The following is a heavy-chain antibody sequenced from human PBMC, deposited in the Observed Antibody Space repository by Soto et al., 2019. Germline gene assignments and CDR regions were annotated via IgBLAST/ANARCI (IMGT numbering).Heavy chain of an antibody. D-gene: IGHD3-22*01. CDR1: GGSISSGCYY. CDR3: ARDALSRDSI. V-gene: IGHV4-31*03. Sequence: QVQLQESGPGLVKPSQTLSLTCTVSGGSISSGCYYWSWIRQHPGKGLEWIGYISYSGSTYYNPSLERRVTISVDTSKNQFSLKRSSVTAADTAVYYCARDALSRDSIWGQGTLVTVSS. CDR2: ISYSGST. J-gene: IGHJ4*02.